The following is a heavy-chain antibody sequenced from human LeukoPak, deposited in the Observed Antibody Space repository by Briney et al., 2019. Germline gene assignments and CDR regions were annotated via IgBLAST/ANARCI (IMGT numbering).Heavy chain of an antibody. CDR3: AKMHGYFDY. CDR2: ITGGGTTT. Sequence: GGSLRLSCEASGLTFSNYGMSWVRQAPGKGLQWVSAITGGGTTTYYADSVKGRFTISRDHSKNMLYLQMSSLRAEDTAVYYCAKMHGYFDYWGQGALVPVSS. J-gene: IGHJ4*02. CDR1: GLTFSNYG. V-gene: IGHV3-23*01.